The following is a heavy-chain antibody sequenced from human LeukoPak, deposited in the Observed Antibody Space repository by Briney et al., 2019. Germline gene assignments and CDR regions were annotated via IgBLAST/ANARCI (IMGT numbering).Heavy chain of an antibody. Sequence: ASVKVSCQSSGYTFTDYYMHWVRPAPAQGLAGMGLINPNRCGTNYAQNSQGRVTMTRDTTISTAYMELSSLRSDDTAVYYCARDTCNGGRCFNWFAPWGQGTLLTVSS. CDR1: GYTFTDYY. CDR2: INPNRCGT. J-gene: IGHJ5*02. D-gene: IGHD2-15*01. CDR3: ARDTCNGGRCFNWFAP. V-gene: IGHV1-2*02.